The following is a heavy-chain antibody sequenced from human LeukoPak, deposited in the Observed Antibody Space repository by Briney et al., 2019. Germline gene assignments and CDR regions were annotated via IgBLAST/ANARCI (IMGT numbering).Heavy chain of an antibody. J-gene: IGHJ4*02. Sequence: GGSLRLSCAASGFTFSTYAMRWVRQAPGKGLEWVSSISGGDGSPYYADPVKGRFTISRDNSKNTLYLQMNSLRAEDTAVYYCAKGESHPKYYFDYWGQGTLVTVSS. CDR1: GFTFSTYA. D-gene: IGHD3-10*01. CDR3: AKGESHPKYYFDY. V-gene: IGHV3-23*01. CDR2: ISGGDGSP.